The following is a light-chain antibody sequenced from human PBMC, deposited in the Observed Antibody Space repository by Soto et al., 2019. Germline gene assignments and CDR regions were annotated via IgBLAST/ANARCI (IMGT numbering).Light chain of an antibody. CDR1: QSISIY. CDR3: QQSYTPRWT. V-gene: IGKV1-39*01. CDR2: AAS. Sequence: DIQLTQSPSSLSASVGDRVTITCRASQSISIYLNWYQQKPGKAPKLLIYAASSLQSGAPSGFSGSGSGTDFTLTISSLQPEDFATYYCQQSYTPRWTFGQGTRVDIK. J-gene: IGKJ1*01.